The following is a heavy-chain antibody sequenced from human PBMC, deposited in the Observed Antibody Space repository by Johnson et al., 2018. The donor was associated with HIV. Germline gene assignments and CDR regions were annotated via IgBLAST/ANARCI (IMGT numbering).Heavy chain of an antibody. CDR2: ISWNSGSI. CDR3: RSSENYYFERDI. J-gene: IGHJ3*02. CDR1: GFTFDDYA. D-gene: IGHD3-10*01. Sequence: VQLVESGGGLVQPGRSLRLSCTASGFTFDDYAMHWVRQATGKGLEWVSGISWNSGSIAYADSVKGRFTISRDNAKNSLYLQMNNLRVEDTALYYCRSSENYYFERDIWGQGTMVTVSS. V-gene: IGHV3-9*01.